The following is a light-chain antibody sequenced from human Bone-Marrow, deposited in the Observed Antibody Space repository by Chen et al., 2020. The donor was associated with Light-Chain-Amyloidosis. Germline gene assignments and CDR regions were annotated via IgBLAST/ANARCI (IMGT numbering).Light chain of an antibody. CDR2: EAS. Sequence: HSALTQPASVSGSPGQSITISCTGTSSDVGSYNLVSWYQHHPGKVTKLLIYEASKRPSGVSNRFSGSQSGNTASLTISGLQAEDEADYYCSSYVDSGTFVVFGGGTKVTVL. CDR3: SSYVDSGTFVV. V-gene: IGLV2-23*02. CDR1: SSDVGSYNL. J-gene: IGLJ2*01.